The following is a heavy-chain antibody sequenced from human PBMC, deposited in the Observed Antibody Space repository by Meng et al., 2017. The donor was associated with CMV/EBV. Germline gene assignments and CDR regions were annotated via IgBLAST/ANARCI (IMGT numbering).Heavy chain of an antibody. CDR2: IKQDGSEK. J-gene: IGHJ2*01. CDR1: GFTFSSYW. Sequence: GESLKISCAASGFTFSSYWMSWVRQAPGKGLEWVANIKQDGSEKYYVDSVKGRFTISRDNAKNSLYLQMNSLRAEDTAVYYCARAVGETVVPAAASYFDLWGRGTLVTVSS. CDR3: ARAVGETVVPAAASYFDL. V-gene: IGHV3-7*01. D-gene: IGHD2-2*01.